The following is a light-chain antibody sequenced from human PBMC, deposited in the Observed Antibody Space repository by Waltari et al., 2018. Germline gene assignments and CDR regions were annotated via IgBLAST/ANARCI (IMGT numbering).Light chain of an antibody. V-gene: IGKV1-39*01. CDR1: QSISTY. J-gene: IGKJ2*01. CDR2: AAS. Sequence: DIQMTQSPSSLSASVGDRVTITCRASQSISTYLNWYQQKPGKAPKLLIYAASSLQSGVPSRFSGSGSGTEFTLTISSLQPEDFATYNCQQSYDTPYTFGQGTKVEIK. CDR3: QQSYDTPYT.